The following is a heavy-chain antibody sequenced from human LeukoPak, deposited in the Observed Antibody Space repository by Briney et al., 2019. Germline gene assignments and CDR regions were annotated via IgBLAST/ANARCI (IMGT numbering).Heavy chain of an antibody. D-gene: IGHD6-13*01. V-gene: IGHV1-18*01. CDR2: ISAYNGNT. CDR1: GYTFTSYA. Sequence: ASVKVSCKASGYTFTSYAMNWVRQAPGQGLEWMGWISAYNGNTNYAQKLQGRVTMTTDTSTSTAYMELRSLRSDDTAVYYCARVRDSSSWPGQYYFDYWGQGTLVTVSS. CDR3: ARVRDSSSWPGQYYFDY. J-gene: IGHJ4*02.